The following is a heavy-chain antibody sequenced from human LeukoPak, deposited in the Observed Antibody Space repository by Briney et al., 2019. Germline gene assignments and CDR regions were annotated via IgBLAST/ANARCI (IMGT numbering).Heavy chain of an antibody. J-gene: IGHJ5*02. CDR3: ARAGDDYYDSSGYYSRGNWFDP. D-gene: IGHD3-22*01. CDR2: IYYSGST. V-gene: IGHV4-59*01. Sequence: SETLSLTCTVSGGSISSYYWSWIRQPPGKGLEWIGYIYYSGSTNYNPSLKSRVTISVDTSKNQFSLQLSSVTAADTAVYYCARAGDDYYDSSGYYSRGNWFDPWGQGTLVTVSS. CDR1: GGSISSYY.